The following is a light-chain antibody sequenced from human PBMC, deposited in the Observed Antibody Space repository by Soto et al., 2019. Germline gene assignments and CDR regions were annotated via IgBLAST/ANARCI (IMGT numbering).Light chain of an antibody. J-gene: IGKJ4*01. CDR3: PQLSSYPRN. CDR2: KAS. CDR1: QSISSW. V-gene: IGKV1-5*03. Sequence: DIQMTQSPSTLSASVGDRVTITCRASQSISSWLAWYQQKPGKAPKLLIYKASSLESGVPSRFSSTGSGTEFTVTMSSLQPDDFETYYCPQLSSYPRNFCGGTKVDIX.